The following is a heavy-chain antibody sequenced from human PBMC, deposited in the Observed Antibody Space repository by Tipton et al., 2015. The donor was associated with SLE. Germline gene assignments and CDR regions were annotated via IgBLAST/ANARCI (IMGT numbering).Heavy chain of an antibody. D-gene: IGHD5-24*01. Sequence: TLSLTCTVSGGSISTSDFYWGWIRQPPGKGLEWIGRIYSRGSTNYNLSLKSRVSISLDTSKNQFSLKLSSVTAADTAVYFCAREGVATIRNYYYYYMDVWGKGTTVTISS. CDR3: AREGVATIRNYYYYYMDV. CDR1: GGSISTSDFY. V-gene: IGHV4-61*02. J-gene: IGHJ6*03. CDR2: IYSRGST.